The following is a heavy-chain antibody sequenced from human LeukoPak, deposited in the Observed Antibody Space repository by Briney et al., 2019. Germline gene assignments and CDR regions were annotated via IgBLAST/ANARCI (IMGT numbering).Heavy chain of an antibody. V-gene: IGHV4-31*03. Sequence: SQTLSLTCTVSGGSISSGGYYWSWIRQHPGKGLEWVGYIYYSGRTYYNPSLKSRVTISVDTSKNQFSLKLSSVTAADTAVYYGARFTMITSSPFDYLGQGTLVTVSS. D-gene: IGHD3-22*01. CDR3: ARFTMITSSPFDY. CDR2: IYYSGRT. CDR1: GGSISSGGYY. J-gene: IGHJ4*02.